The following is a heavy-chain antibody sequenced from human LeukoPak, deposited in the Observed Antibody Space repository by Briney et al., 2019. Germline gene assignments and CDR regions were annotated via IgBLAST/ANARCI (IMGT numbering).Heavy chain of an antibody. D-gene: IGHD6-19*01. CDR2: ISAYNGNT. Sequence: GASVKVSCKASGYTFTSYGISWVRQAPGQGLEWMGWISAYNGNTNYAQKFQGRVTMTRDTSISTAYMELSGLRSDDTAVYYCARDKSGSSGWYSYFDYWGQGTLVTVSS. J-gene: IGHJ4*02. V-gene: IGHV1-18*01. CDR1: GYTFTSYG. CDR3: ARDKSGSSGWYSYFDY.